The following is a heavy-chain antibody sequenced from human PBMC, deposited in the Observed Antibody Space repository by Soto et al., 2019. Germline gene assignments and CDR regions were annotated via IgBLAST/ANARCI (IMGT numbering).Heavy chain of an antibody. CDR1: GCSMISYD. CDR2: IYYSGST. V-gene: IGHV4-59*04. J-gene: IGHJ6*02. CDR3: ARLLRHNYYGMDV. D-gene: IGHD2-21*02. Sequence: PSETLSLTCTVSGCSMISYDCSGIWQPPGKGLEWSGSIYYSGSTYYNPSLKSRVTISVDTSKNQFSLKLSSVTAADTAVYYCARLLRHNYYGMDVWGQGTTVTVSS.